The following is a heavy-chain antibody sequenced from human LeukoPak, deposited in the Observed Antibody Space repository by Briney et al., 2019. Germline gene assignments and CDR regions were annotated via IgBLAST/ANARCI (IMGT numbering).Heavy chain of an antibody. J-gene: IGHJ4*02. D-gene: IGHD1-14*01. CDR1: GFTFSSYE. V-gene: IGHV3-48*03. CDR3: ARGYKRVIVF. CDR2: ISSSGSTI. Sequence: GGSLRLSSAAYGFTFSSYEMNWVRQAPGKELEWVSYISSSGSTIYYADSVKGRFTISRDNAKNSLYLQMNSLRAEDTAVYYCARGYKRVIVFWGQGTLVTVSS.